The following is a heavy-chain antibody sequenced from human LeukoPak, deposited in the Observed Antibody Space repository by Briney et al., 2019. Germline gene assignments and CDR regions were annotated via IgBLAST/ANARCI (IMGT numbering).Heavy chain of an antibody. J-gene: IGHJ4*02. Sequence: GGSLRLSCAASGFTFSNAWMSWVRQAPGKGLEWVGRIKSKTDGGTTDYAAPVKGRFTISGDDSKNTLYLQMNSLKTEDTAVYYCTTDYCSSTSCLDYWGQGTLVTVSS. D-gene: IGHD2-2*01. CDR2: IKSKTDGGTT. V-gene: IGHV3-15*01. CDR3: TTDYCSSTSCLDY. CDR1: GFTFSNAW.